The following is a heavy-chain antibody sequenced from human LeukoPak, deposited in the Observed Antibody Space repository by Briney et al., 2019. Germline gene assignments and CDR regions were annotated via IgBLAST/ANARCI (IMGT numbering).Heavy chain of an antibody. V-gene: IGHV3-64D*09. J-gene: IGHJ1*01. D-gene: IGHD6-6*01. CDR3: VREKYTRSSVEAAYFQH. CDR1: GFTFSSYA. Sequence: PGGSLRLSCSASGFTFSSYAMHWVRQAPGRGLEYVSSIHSHGASTYYADSVKGRFTISRDNSKNTLYLQMSSLRREDTAVYYCVREKYTRSSVEAAYFQHWGQGTLVIVSS. CDR2: IHSHGAST.